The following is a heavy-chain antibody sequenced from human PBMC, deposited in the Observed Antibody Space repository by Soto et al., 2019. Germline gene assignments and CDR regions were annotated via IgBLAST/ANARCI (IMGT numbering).Heavy chain of an antibody. CDR2: IYYSGST. CDR1: GGSISSGGYY. V-gene: IGHV4-31*03. Sequence: TLSLTCTVSGGSISSGGYYWSWIRQHPGKGLEWIGYIYYSGSTYYNPSLKSRVTISVDTSKNQFSLKLSSVTAADTAVYYCARTLGVVVPAAINGMDVWGQGTTVTVSS. CDR3: ARTLGVVVPAAINGMDV. D-gene: IGHD2-2*01. J-gene: IGHJ6*02.